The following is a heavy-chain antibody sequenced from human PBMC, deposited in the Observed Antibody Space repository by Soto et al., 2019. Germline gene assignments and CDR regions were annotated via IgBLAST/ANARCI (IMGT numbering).Heavy chain of an antibody. CDR2: IIPIFGTA. V-gene: IGHV1-69*13. D-gene: IGHD5-18*01. J-gene: IGHJ4*02. Sequence: SVKVSCKASGGTFSSYAISWVRQAPGQGLEWMGGIIPIFGTANYAQKFQGRVTITADESTSTAYMELSSLRSEDTAVYYCARDRGYVDTAMVTGSYFDYWGQGTLVTVS. CDR3: ARDRGYVDTAMVTGSYFDY. CDR1: GGTFSSYA.